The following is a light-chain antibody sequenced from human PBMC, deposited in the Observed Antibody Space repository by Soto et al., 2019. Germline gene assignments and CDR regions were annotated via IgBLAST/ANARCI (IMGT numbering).Light chain of an antibody. CDR3: SLYISGSTYV. CDR2: EVN. J-gene: IGLJ1*01. Sequence: QSALTQPPSVSGSPGQSVTISCTGTSSDVGSYNRLSWYQQPPGTAPKLIMYEVNTRPSGVPDRFSGSKSSSTASLTISGLQAEDEADYYCSLYISGSTYVFGTGTKLTVL. V-gene: IGLV2-18*01. CDR1: SSDVGSYNR.